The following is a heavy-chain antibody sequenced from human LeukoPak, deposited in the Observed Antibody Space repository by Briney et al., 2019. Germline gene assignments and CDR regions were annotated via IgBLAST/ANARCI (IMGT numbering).Heavy chain of an antibody. D-gene: IGHD3-3*01. CDR3: ARYKSYDFWSGFYGMDV. Sequence: SETLSLTCTVSGGSISSYYWSWIRQPPGKGLEWIGYIHYSGSTNYNPSLKSRVTISVDTSKNQFSLKLSSVTAADTAVYYCARYKSYDFWSGFYGMDVWGQGITVTVSS. CDR2: IHYSGST. J-gene: IGHJ6*02. CDR1: GGSISSYY. V-gene: IGHV4-59*08.